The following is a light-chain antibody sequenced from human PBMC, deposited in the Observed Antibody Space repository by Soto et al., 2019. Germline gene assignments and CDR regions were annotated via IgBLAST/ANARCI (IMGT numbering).Light chain of an antibody. CDR1: QGIRDD. V-gene: IGKV1-6*01. Sequence: AIQMTQSPSALAASVGDRVTITCRASQGIRDDLSWYQQKPGKAPKLLIFSASHLQSGVPSRFSGSGSGTDFTLAISSLQPEDFATYYCLQEFNYPWTFGPGTKADIK. CDR2: SAS. J-gene: IGKJ1*01. CDR3: LQEFNYPWT.